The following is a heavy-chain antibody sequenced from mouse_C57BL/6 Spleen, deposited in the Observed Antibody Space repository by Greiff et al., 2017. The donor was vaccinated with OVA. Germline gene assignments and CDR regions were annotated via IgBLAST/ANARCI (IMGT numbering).Heavy chain of an antibody. Sequence: VQLQQPGAELVRPGTSVKLSCKASGYTFTSYWMHWVKQRPGQGLEWIGVIDPSDSYTNYNQKFKGKATLTVDTSSSTAYMQLSSLTSEDSAVYYCATRNSPYWYFDVWGTGTTVTVSS. D-gene: IGHD2-12*01. CDR2: IDPSDSYT. CDR1: GYTFTSYW. V-gene: IGHV1-59*01. J-gene: IGHJ1*03. CDR3: ATRNSPYWYFDV.